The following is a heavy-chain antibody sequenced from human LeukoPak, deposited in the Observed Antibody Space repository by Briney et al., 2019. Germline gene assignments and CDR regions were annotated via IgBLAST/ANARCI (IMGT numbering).Heavy chain of an antibody. J-gene: IGHJ3*02. V-gene: IGHV3-21*01. CDR1: GVTFRRHT. Sequence: KPGGSLRLSCAASGVTFRRHTMNWVRQAPGKGLEWVSSIPPRGSYIYTSDSVKGRFTISRDNAKNSLYLQMNSLRAEDTAVYYCTRDRDDDSSGSIDDAFDIWGQGTMVTVSS. CDR2: IPPRGSYI. D-gene: IGHD3-22*01. CDR3: TRDRDDDSSGSIDDAFDI.